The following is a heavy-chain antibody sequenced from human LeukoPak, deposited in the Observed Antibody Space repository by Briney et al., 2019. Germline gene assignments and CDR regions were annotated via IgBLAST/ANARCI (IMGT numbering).Heavy chain of an antibody. V-gene: IGHV3-33*01. CDR1: AFTFSSYG. CDR3: ARDPNMLVGYYFDY. Sequence: GGSLRLSCAASAFTFSSYGMHWVRQAPGKRLEWVAVIWNDGSNKYYADSVKGRFTISRDNSKSTLYLQMNSLRAEDTAVYYCARDPNMLVGYYFDYWGQGTLVTVSS. CDR2: IWNDGSNK. J-gene: IGHJ4*02. D-gene: IGHD3-16*01.